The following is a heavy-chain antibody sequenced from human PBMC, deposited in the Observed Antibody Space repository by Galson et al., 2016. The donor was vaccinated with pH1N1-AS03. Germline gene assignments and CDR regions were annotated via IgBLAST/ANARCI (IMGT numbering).Heavy chain of an antibody. CDR1: GGTFSKYT. D-gene: IGHD3-10*01. J-gene: IGHJ5*01. CDR2: IIPILGIT. Sequence: SVKVSCKASGGTFSKYTFNWLRQAPGQGLEWMGRIIPILGITNYAQKFQDRVTIIADKSTNSAYMNLSSLRFEDTAMYYCATGDLESYCFDSWGQGTLVTVSS. CDR3: ATGDLESYCFDS. V-gene: IGHV1-69*02.